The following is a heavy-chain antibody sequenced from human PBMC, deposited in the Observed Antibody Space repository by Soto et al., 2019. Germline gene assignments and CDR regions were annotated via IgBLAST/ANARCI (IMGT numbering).Heavy chain of an antibody. CDR3: ATSGAARPAYYFDY. V-gene: IGHV4-30-2*01. CDR2: IQXXGXP. Sequence: WVRQMPGKGLEXVGXIQXXGXPXXXPXXXRRVTIPVDRSKNQCSLKLSSVPAADTAVEYCATSGAARPAYYFDYWGQGPLVTVSS. D-gene: IGHD6-6*01. J-gene: IGHJ4*02.